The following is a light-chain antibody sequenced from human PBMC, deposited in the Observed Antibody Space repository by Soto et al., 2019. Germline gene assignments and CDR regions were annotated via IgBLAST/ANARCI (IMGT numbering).Light chain of an antibody. V-gene: IGLV1-51*01. J-gene: IGLJ1*01. Sequence: QSVLTQPPSVSAAPRQKVTICCSPSSSNIGGNSVSWYQQLPGTAPKLLIYDDNKRPSGIPDRFSGSKSGTSATLGITGFQIGDEADYYCGSWDSSLSAYVFGTGTKSPS. CDR2: DDN. CDR1: SSNIGGNS. CDR3: GSWDSSLSAYV.